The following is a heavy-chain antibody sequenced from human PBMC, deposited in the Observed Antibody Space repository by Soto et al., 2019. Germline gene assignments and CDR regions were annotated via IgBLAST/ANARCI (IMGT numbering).Heavy chain of an antibody. CDR2: INPSGGST. D-gene: IGHD3-10*01. Sequence: AASVKVSCKASGYTFTSYYMHWVRQAPGQGLEWMGIINPSGGSTSYAQKFQGRVTMTRDTSTSTVYMELSSLRSEDTAVYYCARGSLLLWFGDLFLIFYYWGKGPLVPVSS. CDR1: GYTFTSYY. J-gene: IGHJ4*02. V-gene: IGHV1-46*01. CDR3: ARGSLLLWFGDLFLIFYY.